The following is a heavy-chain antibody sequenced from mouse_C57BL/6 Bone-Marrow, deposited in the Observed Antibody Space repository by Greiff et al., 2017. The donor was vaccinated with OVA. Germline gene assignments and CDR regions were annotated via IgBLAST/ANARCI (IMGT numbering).Heavy chain of an antibody. CDR1: GFTFSDYY. J-gene: IGHJ3*01. Sequence: EVMLVESGGGLVQPGGSLKLSCAASGFTFSDYYMYWVRQTPEKRLEWVAYISNGGGSTYYPDTVKGRFTISRDNAKNTLYLQMSRLNAEDTAMYYCARTYDGYYEVAYWGQGTLVTVSA. V-gene: IGHV5-12*01. CDR3: ARTYDGYYEVAY. CDR2: ISNGGGST. D-gene: IGHD2-3*01.